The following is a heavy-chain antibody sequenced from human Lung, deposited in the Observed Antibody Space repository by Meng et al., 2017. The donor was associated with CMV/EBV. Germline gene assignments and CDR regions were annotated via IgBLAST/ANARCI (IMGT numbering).Heavy chain of an antibody. Sequence: LSCAASGFTVSSNYMGWVRQAPGKGLEWVSVIYSGGSTYYADSVKGRFTISRDNSKNTLYLQMNSLRAEDTAVYYCARAGIWFGELPDWGQGTLVTVSS. V-gene: IGHV3-53*01. CDR2: IYSGGST. D-gene: IGHD3-10*01. CDR1: GFTVSSNY. CDR3: ARAGIWFGELPD. J-gene: IGHJ4*02.